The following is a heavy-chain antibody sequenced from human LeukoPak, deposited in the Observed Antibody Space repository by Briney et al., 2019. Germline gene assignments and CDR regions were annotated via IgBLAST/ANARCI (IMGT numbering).Heavy chain of an antibody. V-gene: IGHV3-23*01. D-gene: IGHD6-13*01. J-gene: IGHJ4*02. CDR2: ISGSGGST. Sequence: GGSLRLSCAASGFTFSSYAMSWVRQAPGKGLEWVSAISGSGGSTYYADSVKGRFTISRDNSKNTLYLQMNSLRAEDTAVYYCAKDFPDIPSAAAGTSSFDYWGQGTLVTVSS. CDR3: AKDFPDIPSAAAGTSSFDY. CDR1: GFTFSSYA.